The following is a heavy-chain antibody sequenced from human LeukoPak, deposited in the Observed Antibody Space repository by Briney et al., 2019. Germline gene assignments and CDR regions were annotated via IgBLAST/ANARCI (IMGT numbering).Heavy chain of an antibody. D-gene: IGHD6-13*01. Sequence: ASVKVSCKASGYTFTSYDINWVRQATGQGLEWMGWMNPNSGNTGYAQKFQGRVTITRNTSISTAYMELSSLRSEDTAVYYCARGRGSNWYRGLHYMDVWGKGTTVTVSS. CDR1: GYTFTSYD. J-gene: IGHJ6*03. CDR2: MNPNSGNT. CDR3: ARGRGSNWYRGLHYMDV. V-gene: IGHV1-8*03.